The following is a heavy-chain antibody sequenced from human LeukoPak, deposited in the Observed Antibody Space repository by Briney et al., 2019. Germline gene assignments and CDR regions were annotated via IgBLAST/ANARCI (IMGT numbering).Heavy chain of an antibody. CDR3: TYGDRKFDY. J-gene: IGHJ4*02. CDR1: GGSFSGYY. V-gene: IGHV4-34*01. CDR2: INRSGAT. Sequence: PSETLSLTCAVFGGSFSGYYWSWIRQPPGKGLEWIGDINRSGATNYNPSLKSRVTISVDTSKNQFSLKVNSVTAADTAVYFCTYGDRKFDYWGQGPPVTVSS. D-gene: IGHD4-17*01.